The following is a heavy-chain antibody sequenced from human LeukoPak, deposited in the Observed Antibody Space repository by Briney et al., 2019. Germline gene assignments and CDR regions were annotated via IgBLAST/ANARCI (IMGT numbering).Heavy chain of an antibody. CDR2: ISSRSATI. CDR1: GFTFSSYS. Sequence: GGSLRLSCAASGFTFSSYSMNWVRQAPGKGLEWVSYISSRSATIYYADSVKGRFTISRDNSKNTLYLQMNSLRAEDTAVYYCARDLYYYDSSGYYGTFDYWGQGTLVTVSS. V-gene: IGHV3-48*01. J-gene: IGHJ4*02. CDR3: ARDLYYYDSSGYYGTFDY. D-gene: IGHD3-22*01.